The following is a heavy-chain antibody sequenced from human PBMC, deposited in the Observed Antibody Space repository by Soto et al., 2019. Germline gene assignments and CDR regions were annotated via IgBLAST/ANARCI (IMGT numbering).Heavy chain of an antibody. Sequence: SETLSLTCAVSDGSISPYYWNWIRPPPGKELEWIGYIYYSGRTNYHPSLKSRVTMSLDTSKNEFSLNLDSVTAADPPVYYCTRGFCGVGICYSKTFDLWGPGTLVTVSS. CDR1: DGSISPYY. V-gene: IGHV4-59*01. D-gene: IGHD2-15*01. CDR3: TRGFCGVGICYSKTFDL. J-gene: IGHJ4*02. CDR2: IYYSGRT.